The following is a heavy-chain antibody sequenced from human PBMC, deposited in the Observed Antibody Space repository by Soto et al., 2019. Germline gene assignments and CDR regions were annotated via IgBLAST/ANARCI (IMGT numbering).Heavy chain of an antibody. Sequence: QITLKESGPTLVKPTQTLTLTCTFSGFSLSTSGVGVGWIRQPPGKALDWAAIVYWDNDKRYSPSLKSRVTITKDTSKNQVVLTMTNMDPADTATYYCAHTREIRGSGSYDVDYWGQGTLVTVSS. CDR3: AHTREIRGSGSYDVDY. CDR1: GFSLSTSGVG. CDR2: VYWDNDK. V-gene: IGHV2-5*02. D-gene: IGHD3-10*01. J-gene: IGHJ4*02.